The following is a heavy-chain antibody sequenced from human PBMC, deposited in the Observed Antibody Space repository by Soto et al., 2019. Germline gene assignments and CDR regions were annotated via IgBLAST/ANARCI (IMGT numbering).Heavy chain of an antibody. CDR2: IYYSGST. CDR3: ARAHASGYIIDY. CDR1: GGSISSYY. Sequence: SETLSLTCTVSGGSISSYYWSWIRQPPGKGLEWIGYIYYSGSTNYNPSLKSRVTISVDTSKNQFSLKLSSVTAADTAVYYCARAHASGYIIDYWGQGTLVTVSS. V-gene: IGHV4-59*01. D-gene: IGHD5-12*01. J-gene: IGHJ4*02.